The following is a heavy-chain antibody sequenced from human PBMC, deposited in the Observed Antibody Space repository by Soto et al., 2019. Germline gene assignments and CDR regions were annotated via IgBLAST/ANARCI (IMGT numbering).Heavy chain of an antibody. J-gene: IGHJ6*04. CDR2: IYTSGST. D-gene: IGHD5-12*01. CDR1: PGSISSYY. V-gene: IGHV4-4*07. CDR3: ARGYSGYDYYYYGMEV. Sequence: PSETLSLTCTFSPGSISSYYWSWIRQPAGKGLEWIGRIYTSGSTNYNPSLKSRVTMSVDTSKNQFSLKLSSVTAADTAVYYCARGYSGYDYYYYGMEVCHKRTTVTVSS.